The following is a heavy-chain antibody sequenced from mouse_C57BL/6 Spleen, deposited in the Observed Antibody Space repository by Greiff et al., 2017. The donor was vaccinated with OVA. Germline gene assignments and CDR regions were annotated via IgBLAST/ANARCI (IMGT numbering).Heavy chain of an antibody. D-gene: IGHD2-4*01. CDR3: ARDDEDDSLYYYAMDY. V-gene: IGHV5-4*01. Sequence: EVMLVESGGGLVKPGGSLKLSCAASGFTFSSYAMSWVRQTPEKRLEWVATISDGGSYTYYPDNVKGRFTISRDNAKNNLYLQMSHLKSEDTAMYYCARDDEDDSLYYYAMDYWGQGTSVTVSS. J-gene: IGHJ4*01. CDR1: GFTFSSYA. CDR2: ISDGGSYT.